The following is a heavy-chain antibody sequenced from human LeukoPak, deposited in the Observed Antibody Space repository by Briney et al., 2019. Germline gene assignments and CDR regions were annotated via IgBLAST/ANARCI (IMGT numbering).Heavy chain of an antibody. D-gene: IGHD6-13*01. J-gene: IGHJ4*02. CDR1: GGSISSYY. Sequence: SETLSLTCTVSGGSISSYYWSWIRQPPGRGLEWIGYIYTSGSTNYNPSLKSRVTISVDTSKNQFSLKLSSVTAADTAVYYCGGGGSSWFLDYWGQGTLVTVSS. CDR2: IYTSGST. V-gene: IGHV4-4*09. CDR3: GGGGSSWFLDY.